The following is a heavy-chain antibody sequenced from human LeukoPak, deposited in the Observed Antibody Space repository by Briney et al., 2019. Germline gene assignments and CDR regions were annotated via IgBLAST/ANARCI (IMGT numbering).Heavy chain of an antibody. CDR3: ARTDDYGDRSYYYYGMDV. D-gene: IGHD4-17*01. Sequence: SETLSLTCAVYGGSFSGYYWSWLRQPPGKGLEWIGEINHSGSTNYNPSLKSRVTISVDTSKNQFSLKLSSVTAADTAVYYFARTDDYGDRSYYYYGMDVWGQGTTVTVSS. CDR1: GGSFSGYY. V-gene: IGHV4-34*01. J-gene: IGHJ6*02. CDR2: INHSGST.